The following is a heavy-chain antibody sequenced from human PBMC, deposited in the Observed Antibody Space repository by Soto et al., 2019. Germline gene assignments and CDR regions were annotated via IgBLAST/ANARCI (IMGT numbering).Heavy chain of an antibody. CDR2: MNPNSGNT. J-gene: IGHJ3*02. CDR1: GDTFASYA. V-gene: IGHV1-8*01. Sequence: GASVEVCCKASGDTFASYAIKWVRQATGQGLEWMGWMNPNSGNTGYAQKFQGRVTMTRNTSISTAYMELSSLRSEDTAVYYCARVRTIFGVVSLAFAIRGQGTMVPGSS. CDR3: ARVRTIFGVVSLAFAI. D-gene: IGHD3-3*01.